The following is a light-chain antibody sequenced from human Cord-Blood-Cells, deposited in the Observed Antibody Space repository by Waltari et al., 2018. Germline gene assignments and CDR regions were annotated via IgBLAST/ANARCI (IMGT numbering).Light chain of an antibody. CDR3: QAWDSSTYVV. J-gene: IGLJ2*01. V-gene: IGLV3-1*01. CDR2: QDS. CDR1: NLGAKY. Sequence: SSELTQPPSVYVSPGQTASITCSGANLGAKYAGWYQQKPGQYPVLVIYQDSKRPSGIPGRFSCSNSGNTATLTISGTQAMDEADYYCQAWDSSTYVVFGGGTKLTVL.